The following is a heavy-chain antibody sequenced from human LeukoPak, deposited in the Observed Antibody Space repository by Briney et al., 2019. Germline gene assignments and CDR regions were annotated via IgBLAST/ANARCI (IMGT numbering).Heavy chain of an antibody. V-gene: IGHV1-18*01. CDR1: GYTFTSYG. D-gene: IGHD3-9*01. CDR3: ARGYDILTGYYIGYYYYGMDV. Sequence: ASVKVSCKASGYTFTSYGISWVRQAPGQGLEWMGWISAYNGNTNYAQKLQGSVTMTTDTSTSTAYMELRSLRSDDTAVYYCARGYDILTGYYIGYYYYGMDVWGQGTTVTVSS. J-gene: IGHJ6*02. CDR2: ISAYNGNT.